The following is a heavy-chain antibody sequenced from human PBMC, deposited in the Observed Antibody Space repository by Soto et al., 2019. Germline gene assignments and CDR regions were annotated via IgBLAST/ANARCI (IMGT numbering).Heavy chain of an antibody. Sequence: SETLSLTCAVYGGSFSGYYWSWIRQPPGKGLEWIGEINHSGSTNYNPSLKSRVTISVDTSKNQFSLKLSSVTAADTAVYYCARKRRYGAFDIWGQGTMVTVSS. CDR1: GGSFSGYY. CDR3: ARKRRYGAFDI. J-gene: IGHJ3*02. D-gene: IGHD3-16*01. CDR2: INHSGST. V-gene: IGHV4-34*01.